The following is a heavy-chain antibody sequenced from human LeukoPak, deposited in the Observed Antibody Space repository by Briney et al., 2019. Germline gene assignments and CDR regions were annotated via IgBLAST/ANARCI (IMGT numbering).Heavy chain of an antibody. J-gene: IGHJ3*02. V-gene: IGHV3-48*02. Sequence: GGSLRLSCAASVFTFSDYSVNWVRQAPGKGLEWISYISSSSGTIYYADSVKGRFTISRDNAKNSLYLQMNSLRDEDTAVYYCARDRAYASDIWGQGTMVTVSS. CDR3: ARDRAYASDI. CDR1: VFTFSDYS. CDR2: ISSSSGTI.